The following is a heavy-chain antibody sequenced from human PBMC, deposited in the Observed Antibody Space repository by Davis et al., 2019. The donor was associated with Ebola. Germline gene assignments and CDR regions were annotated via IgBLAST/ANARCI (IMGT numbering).Heavy chain of an antibody. D-gene: IGHD3-3*01. J-gene: IGHJ4*02. CDR2: ISGGYT. CDR1: GFTFSSYW. Sequence: GESLKISCAASGFTFSSYWMSWVRQAPGKGLEWVAYISGGYTYYAESVKGRFTISRDNAKNSLYLQMNSLRVEDTAVYYCVRNLGFFRLDGWGQGTLVTVSS. CDR3: VRNLGFFRLDG. V-gene: IGHV3-21*05.